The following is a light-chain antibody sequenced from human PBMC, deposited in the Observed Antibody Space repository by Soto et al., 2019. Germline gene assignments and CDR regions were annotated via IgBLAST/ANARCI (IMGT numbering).Light chain of an antibody. CDR3: QQRTNWPPWT. Sequence: TQYTSSVSASVGDRVAITCRASQGISSWLAWYQQKPGQAPRLLIYDASYRATGIPARFSGSGSGTDFTLTITSLEPEDFAVYYCQQRTNWPPWTFGLRTKVDIK. V-gene: IGKV3-11*01. CDR2: DAS. J-gene: IGKJ1*01. CDR1: QGISSW.